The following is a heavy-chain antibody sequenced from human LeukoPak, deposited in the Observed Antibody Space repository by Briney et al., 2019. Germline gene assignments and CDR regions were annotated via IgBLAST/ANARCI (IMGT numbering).Heavy chain of an antibody. CDR2: IKQDGSET. J-gene: IGHJ4*02. Sequence: GGSLRLSCAASGFTFSSYWMNWVRQAPGKGLEWVASIKQDGSETYYVDSVKGRFTISRDNAKSSLYLQMNSLRDEDTAVYYCAKDSHWILFDDCGQGTLVTVSS. CDR3: AKDSHWILFDD. CDR1: GFTFSSYW. D-gene: IGHD2-2*03. V-gene: IGHV3-7*03.